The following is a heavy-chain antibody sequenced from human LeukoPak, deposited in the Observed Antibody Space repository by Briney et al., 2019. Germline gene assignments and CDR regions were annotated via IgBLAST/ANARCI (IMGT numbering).Heavy chain of an antibody. J-gene: IGHJ3*02. V-gene: IGHV4-34*01. Sequence: PSETLSLTCAVYGGSFSGYYWSWIRQPPGKGLEWIGEINHSGSTNYNPSLRSRVTISVDTSKNQFSLKLSSVTAADTAVYYCARLGVSFLVDDAFDIWGQGTMVTVSS. D-gene: IGHD3-16*02. CDR1: GGSFSGYY. CDR2: INHSGST. CDR3: ARLGVSFLVDDAFDI.